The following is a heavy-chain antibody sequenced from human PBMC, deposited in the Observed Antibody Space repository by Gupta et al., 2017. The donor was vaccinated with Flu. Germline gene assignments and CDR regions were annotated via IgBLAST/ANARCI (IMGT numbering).Heavy chain of an antibody. J-gene: IGHJ4*02. CDR2: IYWDDDK. Sequence: QITLKESGPTLVKPTQTLTLTCTFSGFSLSTSGVGVGWIGQPPGKALEWLALIYWDDDKRYSPSLKSRLTITKDTSKNQVVLTMTNMDPVDTATYYCAHSAYYYDSSGYYYVGAYFDYWGQGTLVTVSS. CDR3: AHSAYYYDSSGYYYVGAYFDY. V-gene: IGHV2-5*02. D-gene: IGHD3-22*01. CDR1: GFSLSTSGVG.